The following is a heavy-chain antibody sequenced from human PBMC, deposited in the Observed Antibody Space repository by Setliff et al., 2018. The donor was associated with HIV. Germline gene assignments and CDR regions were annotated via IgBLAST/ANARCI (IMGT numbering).Heavy chain of an antibody. Sequence: ASVKVSCKASGGTFSSYGISWVRQAPGQGLEWMGAIIPMFETGFYAQKFQGRVTITTDESRTTSYMELSSLRFEDTAVYFCARVAHSSSYHYYGMDVWGQGTTVTVSS. CDR2: IIPMFETG. D-gene: IGHD6-19*01. V-gene: IGHV1-69*05. J-gene: IGHJ6*02. CDR3: ARVAHSSSYHYYGMDV. CDR1: GGTFSSYG.